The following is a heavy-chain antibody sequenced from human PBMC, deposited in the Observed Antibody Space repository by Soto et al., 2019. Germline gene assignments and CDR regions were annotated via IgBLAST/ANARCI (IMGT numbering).Heavy chain of an antibody. CDR1: GASISSYNY. CDR2: IYHTGST. V-gene: IGHV4-4*02. D-gene: IGHD6-13*01. Sequence: SETLSLTCNVSGASISSYNYWGWFRQPPGKGLEWIGEIYHTGSTNYNPSLKSRVTLSVDKSKNQFSLKVSSVTAADTAVYYCAREGGELSIAAPGGLDYYYGMDVWGQGTTVTVSS. CDR3: AREGGELSIAAPGGLDYYYGMDV. J-gene: IGHJ6*02.